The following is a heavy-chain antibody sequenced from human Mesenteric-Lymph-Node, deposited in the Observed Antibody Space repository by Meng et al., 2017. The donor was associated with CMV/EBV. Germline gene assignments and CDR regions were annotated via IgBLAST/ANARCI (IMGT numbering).Heavy chain of an antibody. D-gene: IGHD3-3*01. J-gene: IGHJ4*02. V-gene: IGHV4-61*01. CDR2: IYYSGST. CDR1: GGSVSSGSYY. Sequence: SETLSLTCTVSGGSVSSGSYYWSWIRQPPGKGLEWIGYIYYSGSTNYNPSLKSRVTISVDTSKNQFSLKLSSVTAADTAVYYCARAKYDFWSGYIDYWGQGTLVTVSS. CDR3: ARAKYDFWSGYIDY.